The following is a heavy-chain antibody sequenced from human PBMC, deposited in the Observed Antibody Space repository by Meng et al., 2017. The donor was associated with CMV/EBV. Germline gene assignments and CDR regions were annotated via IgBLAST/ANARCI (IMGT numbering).Heavy chain of an antibody. CDR1: GFTFSSYS. Sequence: EVQLVEAGGGLVKPGGSLSLSCAASGFTFSSYSMNWVRQAPGKGLEWVSSIGSSSSYIYYADSVKGRFTISRDNAKNSLYLQMNSLRAEDTAVYYCAGVQWLDRPFDYWGQGTLVTVAS. D-gene: IGHD5-12*01. CDR2: IGSSSSYI. V-gene: IGHV3-21*01. CDR3: AGVQWLDRPFDY. J-gene: IGHJ4*02.